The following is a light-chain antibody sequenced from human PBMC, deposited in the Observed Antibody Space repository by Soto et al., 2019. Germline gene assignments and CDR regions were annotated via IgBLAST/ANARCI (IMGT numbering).Light chain of an antibody. CDR1: SSDVGAHDH. J-gene: IGLJ1*01. V-gene: IGLV2-14*03. Sequence: QSALTQPASVSGSPGQTIAISCTGTSSDVGAHDHVSWYQQYPGKAPRLLIYDVSNRPSGVSNRFSGSKSGNTASLTISGLQGEDEADYYRGSYGASGIFGSGTKLTVL. CDR3: GSYGASGI. CDR2: DVS.